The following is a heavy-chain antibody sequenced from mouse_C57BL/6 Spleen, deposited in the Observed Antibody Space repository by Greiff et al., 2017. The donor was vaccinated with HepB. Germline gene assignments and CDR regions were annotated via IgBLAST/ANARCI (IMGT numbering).Heavy chain of an antibody. D-gene: IGHD2-4*01. Sequence: QVQLQQSGPELVKPGASVKLSCKASGYTFTSYDINWVKQRPGQGLEWIGWIYPRDGSTKYNEKFKGKTTLTVDTSSSTAYMELHSLTSEDSAVYFCARLYYDNWFAYWGQGTLVTVSA. CDR2: IYPRDGST. J-gene: IGHJ3*01. V-gene: IGHV1-85*01. CDR1: GYTFTSYD. CDR3: ARLYYDNWFAY.